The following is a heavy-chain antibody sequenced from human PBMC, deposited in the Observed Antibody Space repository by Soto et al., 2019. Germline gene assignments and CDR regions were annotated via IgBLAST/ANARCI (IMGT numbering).Heavy chain of an antibody. V-gene: IGHV3-48*03. D-gene: IGHD6-19*01. J-gene: IGHJ4*02. Sequence: GGSLRLSCAASGFIFSSSDMNWVRQAPGKGLEWISYISNSGKAIYYADSVKGRFTISRDNARSSLYLDMNNLRVDDTALYYCVRNRFCNDGGCYRYLDSWGQGIQVTVSS. CDR1: GFIFSSSD. CDR3: VRNRFCNDGGCYRYLDS. CDR2: ISNSGKAI.